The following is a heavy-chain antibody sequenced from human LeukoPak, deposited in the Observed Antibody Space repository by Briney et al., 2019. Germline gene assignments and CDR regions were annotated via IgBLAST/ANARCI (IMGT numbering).Heavy chain of an antibody. J-gene: IGHJ4*02. D-gene: IGHD4-17*01. Sequence: SETLSLTCAVYGGSFSGYYWSWIRQPPGKGLEWIGEINHSGSTNYNPSLKSRVTISVDTSKNQFSLKLSSVTAADTAVYYWARGATVTYFDYWGQGTLVTVSS. V-gene: IGHV4-34*01. CDR3: ARGATVTYFDY. CDR1: GGSFSGYY. CDR2: INHSGST.